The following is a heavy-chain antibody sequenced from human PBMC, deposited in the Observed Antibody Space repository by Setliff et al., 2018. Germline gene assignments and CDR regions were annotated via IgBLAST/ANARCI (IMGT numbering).Heavy chain of an antibody. J-gene: IGHJ4*02. V-gene: IGHV1-46*01. Sequence: GASVKVSCKSSGYTFINFHLHWVRLAPGQGLQWMGMVNPSGGHPVYAQKFQGRVTMTSDTSTNTAYMDLSSLTSEDTAVYFCARRVSYDSSGYPLGYWGQGTLVTVSS. CDR1: GYTFINFH. CDR2: VNPSGGHP. D-gene: IGHD3-22*01. CDR3: ARRVSYDSSGYPLGY.